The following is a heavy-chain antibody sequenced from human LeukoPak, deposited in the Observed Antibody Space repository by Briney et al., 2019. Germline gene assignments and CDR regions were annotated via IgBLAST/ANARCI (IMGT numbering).Heavy chain of an antibody. CDR3: ARDYYYGSGSYHDY. CDR1: GYTFTGYY. D-gene: IGHD3-10*01. V-gene: IGHV1-2*02. CDR2: INPNSGGT. Sequence: RASVKVSCKASGYTFTGYYMHWVRQAPGQGLEWMGWINPNSGGTNYAQKFQGRVTMTRDTSISTAYMELSRLRSDDTAVYYCARDYYYGSGSYHDYWGQGTLVTVSS. J-gene: IGHJ4*02.